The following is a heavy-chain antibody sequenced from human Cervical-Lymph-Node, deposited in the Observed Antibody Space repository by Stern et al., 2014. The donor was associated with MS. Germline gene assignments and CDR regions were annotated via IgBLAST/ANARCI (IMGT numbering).Heavy chain of an antibody. D-gene: IGHD6-13*01. Sequence: VQLVESGAEVKKPGASVKVSGKESGYTFTSYYIHWVLQAPGQGLEGVGIINPSGGSTSYEQKFQGTVTMTRDTSTSTVYMELSSLRSEDTAVYYCASSWDYYYGMDVWGQGTTVTVSS. CDR1: GYTFTSYY. J-gene: IGHJ6*02. V-gene: IGHV1-46*01. CDR3: ASSWDYYYGMDV. CDR2: INPSGGST.